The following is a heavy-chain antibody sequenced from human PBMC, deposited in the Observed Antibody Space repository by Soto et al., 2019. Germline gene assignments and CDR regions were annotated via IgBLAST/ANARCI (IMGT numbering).Heavy chain of an antibody. CDR2: ISPDGGIE. CDR1: GFTFSGYG. Sequence: GGSLRLSCAASGFTFSGYGMHWVRQALGRGLEWVAFISPDGGIEYYEGSVKGRFTILRDNSKSTLVLQMNSLRVEDTAVYYSATSLGFCTSGTCSHHFFHAMDVWRKGTTVTASS. D-gene: IGHD2-8*01. J-gene: IGHJ6*03. V-gene: IGHV3-30*03. CDR3: ATSLGFCTSGTCSHHFFHAMDV.